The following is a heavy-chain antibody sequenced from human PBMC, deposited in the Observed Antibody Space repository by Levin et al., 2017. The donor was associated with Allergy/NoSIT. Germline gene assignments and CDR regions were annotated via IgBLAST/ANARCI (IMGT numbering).Heavy chain of an antibody. V-gene: IGHV3-23*01. CDR2: ISGSGGST. D-gene: IGHD1-14*01. J-gene: IGHJ2*01. CDR1: GFTFSSYA. Sequence: GESLKISCAASGFTFSSYAMSWVRQAPGKGLEWVSAISGSGGSTYYADSVKGRFTISRDNSKNTLYLQMNSLRAEDTAVYYCAKDHKIRRDGTDWYFDRWGRGTLVTVSS. CDR3: AKDHKIRRDGTDWYFDR.